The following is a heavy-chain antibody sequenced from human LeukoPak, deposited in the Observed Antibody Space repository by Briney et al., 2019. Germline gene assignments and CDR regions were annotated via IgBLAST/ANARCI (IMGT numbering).Heavy chain of an antibody. CDR2: IYTSGST. V-gene: IGHV4-4*07. Sequence: PSETLSLTCTVSGGSISSYYWSWIRQPAGEGLEWIGRIYTSGSTNYNPSLKSRVTMSVDTSKNQFSLKLSSVTAADAAVYYCARDRSSSWYSSDWFDPWGQGTLVTVSS. J-gene: IGHJ5*02. D-gene: IGHD6-13*01. CDR1: GGSISSYY. CDR3: ARDRSSSWYSSDWFDP.